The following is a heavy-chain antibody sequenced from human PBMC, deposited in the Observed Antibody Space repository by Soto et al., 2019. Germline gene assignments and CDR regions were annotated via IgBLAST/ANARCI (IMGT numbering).Heavy chain of an antibody. J-gene: IGHJ4*02. Sequence: AXVKVSSEASGYTFPSYAMHWVRQAPGQRIEGMGWINAGNGNTKYSQKFQGRVTITRDTSASTAYMELSSLRSEDTAVYYCARGAGYYHGFDYWGQGTLVTVSS. CDR2: INAGNGNT. CDR1: GYTFPSYA. V-gene: IGHV1-3*01. CDR3: ARGAGYYHGFDY. D-gene: IGHD3-9*01.